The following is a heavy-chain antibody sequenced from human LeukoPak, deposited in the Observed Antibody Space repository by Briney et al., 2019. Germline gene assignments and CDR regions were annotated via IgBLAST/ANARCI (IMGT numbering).Heavy chain of an antibody. CDR2: IYTSGST. D-gene: IGHD3-10*01. CDR1: GGSISSGSYY. J-gene: IGHJ4*02. CDR3: ARSPNRFYGSGSFYFDY. V-gene: IGHV4-61*02. Sequence: SETLSLTCTVSGGSISSGSYYWRWIRQPAGKGLEWIGRIYTSGSTNYNPSLKSRVTISVDTSKNQFSLKLGSVTAADTAVYYCARSPNRFYGSGSFYFDYWGQGTLVTVSS.